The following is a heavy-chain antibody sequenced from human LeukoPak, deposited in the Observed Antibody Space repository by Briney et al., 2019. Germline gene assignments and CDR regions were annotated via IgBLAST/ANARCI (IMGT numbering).Heavy chain of an antibody. D-gene: IGHD3-22*01. V-gene: IGHV4-4*02. J-gene: IGHJ4*02. Sequence: SETLSLTCAVSGGSISSSNWWSWVRQPPGKGLEWIGEIYHSGSANYNPSLKSRVTISVDKSKNQFSLKLSSVTAADTAVYYCAGEDSSGYYPYWGQGTLVTVSS. CDR3: AGEDSSGYYPY. CDR2: IYHSGSA. CDR1: GGSISSSNW.